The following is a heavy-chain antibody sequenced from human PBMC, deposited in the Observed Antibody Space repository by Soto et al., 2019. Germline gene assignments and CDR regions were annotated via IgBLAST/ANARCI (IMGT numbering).Heavy chain of an antibody. CDR1: GFTFNTYG. D-gene: IGHD6-25*01. Sequence: QVQLVESGGGVVQPGRSLRLSCVASGFTFNTYGMHWVRQAPGKGLEWVAVIWYDGNNKYYADSVKGRFTISRDNSKNTLHLKMNSRRAEETAVYYCARGQGGYYNWFDSWGPGTLVTVSP. CDR2: IWYDGNNK. CDR3: ARGQGGYYNWFDS. V-gene: IGHV3-33*01. J-gene: IGHJ5*01.